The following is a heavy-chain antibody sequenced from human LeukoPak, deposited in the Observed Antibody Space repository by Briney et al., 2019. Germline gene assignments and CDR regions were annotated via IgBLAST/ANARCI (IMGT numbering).Heavy chain of an antibody. CDR1: GFTFSRYS. V-gene: IGHV3-21*06. CDR3: AREFGRGYASGLDAFDT. J-gene: IGHJ3*02. Sequence: GGSLRLSCAASGFTFSRYSMNWVRQAPGKGLEWVSSISSSGSHINYADSVKGRFTISRDNAKNSLYLQMYSLRAEDTAVYYCAREFGRGYASGLDAFDTWGQGTMVTVSS. D-gene: IGHD6-19*01. CDR2: ISSSGSHI.